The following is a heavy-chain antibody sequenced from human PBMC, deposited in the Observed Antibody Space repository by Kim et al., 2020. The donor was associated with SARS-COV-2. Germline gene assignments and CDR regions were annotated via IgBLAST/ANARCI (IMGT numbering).Heavy chain of an antibody. J-gene: IGHJ4*02. V-gene: IGHV3-23*01. Sequence: GGSLRLSCAASGFTFSANAMTWVRQVPGRGLEWVSTISDYGDHSDYADSVMGRFTFSRDNSKSTLYLQMNNLRAADTAEYYCAVSPKIFGWGPGTAVPAS. CDR1: GFTFSANA. CDR2: ISDYGDHS. D-gene: IGHD3-3*01. CDR3: AVSPKIFG.